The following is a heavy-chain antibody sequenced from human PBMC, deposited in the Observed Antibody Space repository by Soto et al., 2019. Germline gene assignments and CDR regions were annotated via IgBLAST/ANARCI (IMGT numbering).Heavy chain of an antibody. CDR3: AGQWAAGYGAFDP. CDR2: IHDGGTT. J-gene: IGHJ5*02. D-gene: IGHD3-9*01. CDR1: GGSINSNRW. V-gene: IGHV4-4*02. Sequence: QVKLQESGPGLVKPSGTLSLTCAVSGGSINSNRWWTWVRQAPGKGLEWIGEIHDGGTTNYNLSLQSRVTLSIDESKNQFSLDMKSVSAADTAVYYCAGQWAAGYGAFDPWGQGILVTVSS.